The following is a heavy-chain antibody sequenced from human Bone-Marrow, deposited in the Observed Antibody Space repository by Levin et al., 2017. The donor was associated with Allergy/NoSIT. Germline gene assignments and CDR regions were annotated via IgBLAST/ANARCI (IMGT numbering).Heavy chain of an antibody. J-gene: IGHJ4*02. CDR1: GYTFTRYY. D-gene: IGHD3-22*01. Sequence: GASVKVSCKASGYTFTRYYIHWVRQAPGQGLEWMGIINPSGGTTSYAQKFQGRVTMTTDTSTSTVHMELRSLRSDDTAVYYCARDWLAVYYDSSGYLIPQYYFDHWGQGTLVTVSS. CDR2: INPSGGTT. CDR3: ARDWLAVYYDSSGYLIPQYYFDH. V-gene: IGHV1-46*01.